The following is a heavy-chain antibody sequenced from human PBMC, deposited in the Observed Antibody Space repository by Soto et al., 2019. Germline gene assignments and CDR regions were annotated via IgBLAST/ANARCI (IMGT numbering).Heavy chain of an antibody. Sequence: GGSLRLSCAASGFTFSSYAMSWVRQAPGKGLEWVSAISGSGGSTYYADSVKGRFTISRDNSKNTLYLQMNSLRAEDTAVYYCAKDQSQYCSGGSCYDYYYYYGMDVWGQGTTVTVSS. CDR1: GFTFSSYA. J-gene: IGHJ6*01. CDR2: ISGSGGST. CDR3: AKDQSQYCSGGSCYDYYYYYGMDV. D-gene: IGHD2-15*01. V-gene: IGHV3-23*01.